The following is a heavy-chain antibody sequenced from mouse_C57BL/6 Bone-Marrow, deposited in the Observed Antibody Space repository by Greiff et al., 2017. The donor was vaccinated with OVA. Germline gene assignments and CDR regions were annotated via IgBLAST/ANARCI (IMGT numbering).Heavy chain of an antibody. V-gene: IGHV1-15*01. D-gene: IGHD2-3*01. J-gene: IGHJ1*03. CDR3: TRCRLLPYWYFDV. CDR1: GYTFTDYE. CDR2: IDPETGGT. Sequence: QVQLQQSGAELVRPGASVTLSCKASGYTFTDYEMHWVKQTPVHGLEWIGAIDPETGGTAYNQKFKGKAILTADKSSSTAYMELRSLTSEDSAVYYCTRCRLLPYWYFDVWGTGTTVTVSS.